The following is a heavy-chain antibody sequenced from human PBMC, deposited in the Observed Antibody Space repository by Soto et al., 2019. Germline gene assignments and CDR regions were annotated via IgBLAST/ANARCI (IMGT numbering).Heavy chain of an antibody. D-gene: IGHD3-22*01. CDR2: IYSGGST. V-gene: IGHV3-66*02. CDR3: AKDISVVVITTLRGLIGYGMDV. Sequence: GGSLRLSCAASGFTFSDFYMSWIRQAPGKGLEWVSVIYSGGSTYYADSVKGRFTISRDNSKNTLYLQMNSLRAEDTAVYYCAKDISVVVITTLRGLIGYGMDVWGQGTTVTVSS. J-gene: IGHJ6*02. CDR1: GFTFSDFY.